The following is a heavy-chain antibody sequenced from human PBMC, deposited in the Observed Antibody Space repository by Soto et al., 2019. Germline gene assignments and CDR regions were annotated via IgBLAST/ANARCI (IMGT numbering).Heavy chain of an antibody. D-gene: IGHD3-3*02. Sequence: ASVKVSCKASGYTFTSYAMHWVRQAPGQRLEWMGWINAGNGNTKYSQKFQGRVTITRDTSASTAYMELSSLRSEDTAVYYCATLAHFWSGYFDWGQGTLVTVSS. J-gene: IGHJ4*02. CDR2: INAGNGNT. CDR3: ATLAHFWSGYFD. CDR1: GYTFTSYA. V-gene: IGHV1-3*01.